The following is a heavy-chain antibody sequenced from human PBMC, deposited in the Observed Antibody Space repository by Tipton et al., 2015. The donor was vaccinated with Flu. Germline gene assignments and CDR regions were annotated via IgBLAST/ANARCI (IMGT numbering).Heavy chain of an antibody. J-gene: IGHJ4*02. Sequence: AVSGFTLTRYGMSWVRQAPGKGLEWISGFSVSGGATFFADSVKGRFTISRDYYRNTLYLQMNSLRPDDTAVYYCARDRWEYASGFDSWGQGTLVTVSP. V-gene: IGHV3-23*01. CDR1: GFTLTRYG. D-gene: IGHD2-2*01. CDR3: ARDRWEYASGFDS. CDR2: FSVSGGAT.